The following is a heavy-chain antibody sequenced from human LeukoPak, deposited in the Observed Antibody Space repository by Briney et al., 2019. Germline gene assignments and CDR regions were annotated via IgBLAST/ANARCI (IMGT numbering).Heavy chain of an antibody. CDR2: IWYDGSNK. CDR3: ARDYCSGGSCYSDC. V-gene: IGHV3-33*01. CDR1: GFTFSSYG. Sequence: PGRSLRLSCAASGFTFSSYGMHWVRQAPGKGLEWVAVIWYDGSNKYYADSVKGRFTISRDNSKNTLYLQMNSLRAEDTAVYYCARDYCSGGSCYSDCWGQGTLVTVSS. D-gene: IGHD2-15*01. J-gene: IGHJ4*02.